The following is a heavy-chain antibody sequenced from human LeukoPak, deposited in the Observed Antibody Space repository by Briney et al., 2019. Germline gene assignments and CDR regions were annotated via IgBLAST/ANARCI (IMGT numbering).Heavy chain of an antibody. CDR2: INSNLGDT. CDR3: ARDFRRNYLDP. CDR1: GYPFSAYY. Sequence: GASVKVSCKASGYPFSAYYMHWVRQAPGQGFEWMGWINSNLGDTSYAQKFQGRVTMTRDTSISTAYMELSRLTSDDTAMYYCARDFRRNYLDPWGQGTLVTVSS. V-gene: IGHV1-2*02. J-gene: IGHJ5*02. D-gene: IGHD1-7*01.